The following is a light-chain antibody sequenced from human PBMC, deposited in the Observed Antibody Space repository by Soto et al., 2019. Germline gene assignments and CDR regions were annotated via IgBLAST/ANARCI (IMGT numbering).Light chain of an antibody. V-gene: IGKV3-20*01. J-gene: IGKJ3*01. Sequence: EIVLTQSPGTLSLSPGERATLSCRASQIVSSNYLAWYQQKLGQSPRLLIYGASSRATGIPDRFSGSGSGTDFTLIISRLEPEDFAVYYCQHYGSAMFTFGPGTTVDVK. CDR1: QIVSSNY. CDR3: QHYGSAMFT. CDR2: GAS.